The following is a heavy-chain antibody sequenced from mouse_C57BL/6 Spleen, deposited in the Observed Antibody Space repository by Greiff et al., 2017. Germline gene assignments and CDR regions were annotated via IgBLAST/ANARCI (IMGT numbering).Heavy chain of an antibody. V-gene: IGHV1-53*01. CDR2: INPSNGGT. CDR3: ARGHYGSSLYYYAMDY. Sequence: QVQLQQPGTELVKPGASVKLSCKASGYTFTSYWMHWVKQRPGQGLEWIGNINPSNGGTNYNEKFKSKATLTVDKSSSTAYMQLSSLTSEDSAVYYCARGHYGSSLYYYAMDYWGQGTSVTVSS. D-gene: IGHD1-1*01. J-gene: IGHJ4*01. CDR1: GYTFTSYW.